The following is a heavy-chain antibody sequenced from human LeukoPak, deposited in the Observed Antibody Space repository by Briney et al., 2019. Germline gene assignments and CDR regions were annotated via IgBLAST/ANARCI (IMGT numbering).Heavy chain of an antibody. D-gene: IGHD5-24*01. CDR3: AKVGDGYNYFDY. Sequence: GGSLRLSCVASGFTFSNYAMGWVRQAPGKRPEWVSSLTDSGGTTYYVDSVKGRFTISRDNSKNTLYLQMNSLRAEDTAVYYCAKVGDGYNYFDYWGQGTLVTVSS. CDR1: GFTFSNYA. J-gene: IGHJ4*02. V-gene: IGHV3-23*01. CDR2: LTDSGGTT.